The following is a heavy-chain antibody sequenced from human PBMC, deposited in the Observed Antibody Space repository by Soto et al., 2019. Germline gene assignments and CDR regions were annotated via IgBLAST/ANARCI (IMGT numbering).Heavy chain of an antibody. CDR3: ARDGVGSSREGYYYYGMDV. J-gene: IGHJ6*02. D-gene: IGHD6-13*01. Sequence: QVQLVQSGAEVKKPGSSVKVSCKASGGTFSSYAISWVRQAPGQGLEWMGGIIPIFGTANYAQKFQGRVTITADESTSTGYMEVSSLRSEDTAVYYCARDGVGSSREGYYYYGMDVWGQGTTVTVSS. CDR2: IIPIFGTA. V-gene: IGHV1-69*01. CDR1: GGTFSSYA.